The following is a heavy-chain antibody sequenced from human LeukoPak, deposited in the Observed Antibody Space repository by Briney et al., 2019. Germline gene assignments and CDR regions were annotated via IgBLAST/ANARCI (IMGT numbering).Heavy chain of an antibody. D-gene: IGHD3-10*01. Sequence: GGSLRLSCAASGFTFSSYAMSWVRQAPGKGLEWVSLINDSGGNIYYADSVKGRFTISRDNSKNTLFLQMSSLRAEDTAVYYCAKTSAGIRGGYFDYWGQGTLVTVSS. V-gene: IGHV3-23*01. CDR2: INDSGGNI. CDR3: AKTSAGIRGGYFDY. J-gene: IGHJ4*02. CDR1: GFTFSSYA.